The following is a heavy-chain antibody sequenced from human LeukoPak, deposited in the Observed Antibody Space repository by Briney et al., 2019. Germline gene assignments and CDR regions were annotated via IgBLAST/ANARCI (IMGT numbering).Heavy chain of an antibody. Sequence: GGSLRLSCAASAFTFSSYAMSWVRQAPGKGLEWVSTISGNGGSTYYADSVKGRFTISRDNSKNTLYLQMNSLRAEDTAVYYCAKGSFRGAGGAFDIWGQGTMVTVSS. D-gene: IGHD3-10*01. CDR1: AFTFSSYA. CDR2: ISGNGGST. CDR3: AKGSFRGAGGAFDI. J-gene: IGHJ3*02. V-gene: IGHV3-23*01.